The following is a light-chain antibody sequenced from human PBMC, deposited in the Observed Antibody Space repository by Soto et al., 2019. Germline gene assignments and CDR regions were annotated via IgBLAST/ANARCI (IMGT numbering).Light chain of an antibody. J-gene: IGLJ1*01. CDR1: NSDVGAYNY. Sequence: QAVLTQPASVSGCPGQSITISCTGSNSDVGAYNYVSWYQQHPGKAPKLMIHEVSDRTSGDSFRFSGSKSGNTTSLTIFGLQVENGADYYCSSYTSSRTLVFGRGPKVTAL. CDR2: EVS. CDR3: SSYTSSRTLV. V-gene: IGLV2-14*01.